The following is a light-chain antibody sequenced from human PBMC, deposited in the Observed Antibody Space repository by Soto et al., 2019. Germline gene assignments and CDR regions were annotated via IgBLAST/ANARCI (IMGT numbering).Light chain of an antibody. Sequence: QSALTQPASMSGSPGQSITISCTGTSSDVGGYNYVSWYQRHPGKAPKLMIYEVSNRPSGVSNRFSGSKSGNTASLTISGLQAEDEADYYCSSSTINNTVLFGGGTTLTVL. CDR2: EVS. J-gene: IGLJ2*01. CDR3: SSSTINNTVL. CDR1: SSDVGGYNY. V-gene: IGLV2-14*01.